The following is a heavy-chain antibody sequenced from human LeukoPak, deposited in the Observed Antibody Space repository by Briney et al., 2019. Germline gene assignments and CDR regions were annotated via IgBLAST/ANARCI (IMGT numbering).Heavy chain of an antibody. CDR2: ISAYNGNT. J-gene: IGHJ4*02. CDR3: ARGRGGEQGDDHYYFDY. Sequence: SVKVSCKASGYTFTSYGISWVLQAPGPRLEWMGWISAYNGNTNYAQKLQGRVTMTTDTSTSTAYMELRSLRSDDTAVYYCARGRGGEQGDDHYYFDYWGQGTLVTVSS. D-gene: IGHD1-1*01. V-gene: IGHV1-18*01. CDR1: GYTFTSYG.